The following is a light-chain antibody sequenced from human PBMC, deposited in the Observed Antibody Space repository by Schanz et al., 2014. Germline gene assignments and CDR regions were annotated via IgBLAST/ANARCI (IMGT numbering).Light chain of an antibody. CDR3: MAGSHWPRT. CDR1: QSLVYSDGNTY. CDR2: KVS. Sequence: DVVMTQSPLSLPVTLGQPASISCRSRQSLVYSDGNTYLNWFQQRPGQSPRRLIYKVSNRDSGVPDRFSGSGSGTDFTLTISRVEAEDVGVYYCMAGSHWPRTFGQGTKVEIK. J-gene: IGKJ1*01. V-gene: IGKV2-30*01.